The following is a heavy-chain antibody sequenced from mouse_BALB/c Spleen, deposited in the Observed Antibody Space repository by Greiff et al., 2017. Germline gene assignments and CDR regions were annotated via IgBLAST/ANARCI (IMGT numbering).Heavy chain of an antibody. D-gene: IGHD1-1*01. J-gene: IGHJ2*01. Sequence: EVQGVESGGDLVKPGGSLKLSCAASGFTFSSYGMSWVRQTPDKRLEWVATISSGGSYTYYPDSVKGRFTISRDNAKNTLYLQMSSLKSEDTAMYYCARRDYYGSSYAYWGQGTTLTVSS. CDR2: ISSGGSYT. V-gene: IGHV5-6*01. CDR3: ARRDYYGSSYAY. CDR1: GFTFSSYG.